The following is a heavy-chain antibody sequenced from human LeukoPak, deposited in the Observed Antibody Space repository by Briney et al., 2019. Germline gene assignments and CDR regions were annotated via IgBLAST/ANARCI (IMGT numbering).Heavy chain of an antibody. Sequence: GGSLRLSCAASGFTFNDYYMSWIRQAPGKGLEWVSYMSSSGSTIYYADSVKGRFTISRDNSKNTLYLQMNSLRAEDTAVYYCAKKPQGDYYGSRSLEYFQHWGQGTLVTVSS. CDR3: AKKPQGDYYGSRSLEYFQH. CDR2: MSSSGSTI. J-gene: IGHJ1*01. D-gene: IGHD3-10*01. CDR1: GFTFNDYY. V-gene: IGHV3-11*01.